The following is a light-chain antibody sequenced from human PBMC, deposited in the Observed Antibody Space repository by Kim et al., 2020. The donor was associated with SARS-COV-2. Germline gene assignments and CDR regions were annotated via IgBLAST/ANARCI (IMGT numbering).Light chain of an antibody. CDR3: LQHRTYPIT. J-gene: IGKJ5*01. CDR2: GAS. Sequence: ASVGDRVTTACRASQDIGNDLGWYQQSPGRAPKRLIYGASNLQSGVPSRFSGSGSETEFTLTINSLQPEDFATYFCLQHRTYPITFGQGTRLEIK. CDR1: QDIGND. V-gene: IGKV1-17*01.